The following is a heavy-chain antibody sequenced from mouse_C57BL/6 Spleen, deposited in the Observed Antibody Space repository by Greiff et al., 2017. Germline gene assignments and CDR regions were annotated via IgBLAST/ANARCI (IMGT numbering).Heavy chain of an antibody. Sequence: DVQLQESGGDLVKPGGSLKLSCAASGFTFSSYGMSWVRQTPDKRLEWVATISSGGSYTYYPDSVKGRFTISRDNAKNTLYLQMSSLKSEDTAMYYCARRRGDLYAMDYWGQGTSGTVSS. CDR3: ARRRGDLYAMDY. V-gene: IGHV5-6*02. J-gene: IGHJ4*01. CDR2: ISSGGSYT. D-gene: IGHD3-3*01. CDR1: GFTFSSYG.